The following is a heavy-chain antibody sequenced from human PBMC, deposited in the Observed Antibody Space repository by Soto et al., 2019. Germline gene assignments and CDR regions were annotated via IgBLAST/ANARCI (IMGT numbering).Heavy chain of an antibody. Sequence: QVQLVQSGAEVKKPGASVKVSCKASGYTFTTYGINWVRQAPGQGLESMGWTSAYNGNTNYAQKLQGRVTMTTDTSTSTAYMELRSLRSDDTAVYYCAKVECGSSGCLYYFDYWGQGTLVTVSS. CDR3: AKVECGSSGCLYYFDY. CDR2: TSAYNGNT. J-gene: IGHJ4*02. V-gene: IGHV1-18*01. D-gene: IGHD6-6*01. CDR1: GYTFTTYG.